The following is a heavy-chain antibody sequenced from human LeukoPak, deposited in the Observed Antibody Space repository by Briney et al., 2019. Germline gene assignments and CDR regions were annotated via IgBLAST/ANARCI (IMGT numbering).Heavy chain of an antibody. V-gene: IGHV4-34*01. CDR2: INHSGST. CDR1: GGSFSGYY. CDR3: ARAGDSSGYYYDGMDV. J-gene: IGHJ6*02. Sequence: PSETLSLTCAVYGGSFSGYYWSWIRQPPGKGLEWIGEINHSGSTNYNPSLKSRVTISVDTSKNQFSLKLSSVTAADTAVYYCARAGDSSGYYYDGMDVWGQGTTVTVSS. D-gene: IGHD3-22*01.